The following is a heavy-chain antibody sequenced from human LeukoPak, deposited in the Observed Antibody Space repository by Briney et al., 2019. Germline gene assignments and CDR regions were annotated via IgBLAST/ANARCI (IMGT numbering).Heavy chain of an antibody. CDR3: ARGQYYDFWSGYPRPYYYGMDV. CDR1: GYSFTSYG. D-gene: IGHD3-3*01. J-gene: IGHJ6*02. V-gene: IGHV1-18*01. CDR2: VSAYNGNT. Sequence: GESLKISCKGSGYSFTSYGISWVRQAPGQGLEWMGWVSAYNGNTNYAQKLQGRVTMTTDTSTSTAYMELRSLRSDDTAVYYCARGQYYDFWSGYPRPYYYGMDVWGQGTTVTVSS.